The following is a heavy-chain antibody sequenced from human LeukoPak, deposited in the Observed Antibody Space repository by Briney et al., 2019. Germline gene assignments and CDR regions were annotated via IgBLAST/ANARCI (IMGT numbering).Heavy chain of an antibody. V-gene: IGHV1-2*06. CDR1: GYTFTGYY. D-gene: IGHD3-10*01. J-gene: IGHJ4*02. CDR2: INPNSGGT. Sequence: GASVKVSCKASGYTFTGYYTHWVRQAPGQGLEWMGRINPNSGGTNYAQKFQGRVTMTRDTSISTAYMELSRLRSDDTAVYYCATFTMVRENLSPDYWGQGTLVTVSS. CDR3: ATFTMVRENLSPDY.